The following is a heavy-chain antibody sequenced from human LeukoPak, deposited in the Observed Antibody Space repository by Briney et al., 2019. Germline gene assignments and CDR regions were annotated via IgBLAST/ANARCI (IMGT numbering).Heavy chain of an antibody. Sequence: GGSLRLSCAASGFTFTNYWMSWVHQTPGKGLEWVANINQDGSEKYYVDSVKGRFTISRDNARNSLYLQMNSLRTEDTSVYYCAPHCSSASCPDYWGQGTLVTVSS. CDR1: GFTFTNYW. D-gene: IGHD2-2*01. J-gene: IGHJ4*02. CDR3: APHCSSASCPDY. V-gene: IGHV3-7*01. CDR2: INQDGSEK.